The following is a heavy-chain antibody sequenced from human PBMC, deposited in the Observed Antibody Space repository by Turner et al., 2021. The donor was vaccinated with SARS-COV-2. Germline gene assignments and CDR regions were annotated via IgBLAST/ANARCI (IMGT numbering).Heavy chain of an antibody. CDR3: AKAWRIVVLIHFDY. CDR1: VIHFSGYA. Sequence: EVQLLESGGGLVPPGGSLGPPGSAMVIHFSGYAMSWVRQSPRKGLEWLSGTSGSGGSTYYADSVKCRFTISRDNSKNTLYLQLNSLRAEDTAVYYCAKAWRIVVLIHFDYWGQGTLVTVSS. CDR2: TSGSGGST. D-gene: IGHD3-22*01. V-gene: IGHV3-23*01. J-gene: IGHJ4*02.